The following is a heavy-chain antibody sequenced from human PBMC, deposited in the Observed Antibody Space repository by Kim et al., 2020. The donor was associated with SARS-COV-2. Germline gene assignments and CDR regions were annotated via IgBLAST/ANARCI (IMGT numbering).Heavy chain of an antibody. V-gene: IGHV4-39*01. J-gene: IGHJ4*02. CDR2: IYYSGST. CDR1: GGSISSSSYY. Sequence: SETLSLTCTVSGGSISSSSYYWGWIRQPPGKGLEWIGSIYYSGSTYYNPSLKSRVTISVDTSKNQFSLTLSSVTAADTAVYYCARRHAGDMRNYDILTGYYITRPGHFDYWGQGTLVTVSS. CDR3: ARRHAGDMRNYDILTGYYITRPGHFDY. D-gene: IGHD3-9*01.